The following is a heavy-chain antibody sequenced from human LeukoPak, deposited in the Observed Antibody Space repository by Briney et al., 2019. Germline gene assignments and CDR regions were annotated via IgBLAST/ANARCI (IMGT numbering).Heavy chain of an antibody. V-gene: IGHV1-3*01. D-gene: IGHD2-21*02. CDR2: INAGNGNT. Sequence: ASVKVSCKASGYTFTSYAMHWVRQAPGQRLEWMGWINAGNGNTKYSQKFQGRVTITRDTSASTAYMELSSLRSEDTAVYYCARAQQPCGGDCYSPSGGMDVWGQGTTVTVSS. CDR1: GYTFTSYA. J-gene: IGHJ6*02. CDR3: ARAQQPCGGDCYSPSGGMDV.